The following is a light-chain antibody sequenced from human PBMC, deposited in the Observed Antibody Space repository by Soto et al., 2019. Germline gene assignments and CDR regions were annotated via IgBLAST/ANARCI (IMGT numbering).Light chain of an antibody. CDR3: QEYGSSPTT. Sequence: EIVLTQSPGTLSLSPGERATLSCRASQSVSSSYLAWYQQKPGQAPRLLIYGASSRATGIPDKFSGSRSGTDFTLTSSRLEPEDFAVYYCQEYGSSPTTFGQGTKVEIK. V-gene: IGKV3-20*01. J-gene: IGKJ1*01. CDR1: QSVSSSY. CDR2: GAS.